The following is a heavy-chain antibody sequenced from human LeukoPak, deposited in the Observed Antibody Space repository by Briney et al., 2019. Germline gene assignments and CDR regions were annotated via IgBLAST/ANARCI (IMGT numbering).Heavy chain of an antibody. Sequence: GGSLRLSCAASGFTVSSNCMSWVRQAPGKGLEWVSVIYSGGSTYYADSVKGRFTISRDNSKNTLYLQMNSLRAEDTAVYYCASQEGGDYFDYWGQGTLVTVSS. CDR1: GFTVSSNC. D-gene: IGHD3-16*01. J-gene: IGHJ4*02. CDR3: ASQEGGDYFDY. CDR2: IYSGGST. V-gene: IGHV3-66*02.